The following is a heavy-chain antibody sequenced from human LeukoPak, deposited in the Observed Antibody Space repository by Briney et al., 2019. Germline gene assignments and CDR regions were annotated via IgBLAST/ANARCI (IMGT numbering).Heavy chain of an antibody. J-gene: IGHJ6*02. CDR3: AQANSFYHGLDV. Sequence: PSETLSLTCTVSGGSITSGGYYWSWTRQHPGKGLEWIGYIYYSGNIYYNPSLKSRVTISVDTSQNQFPLKLTSVTAADTAVYYCAQANSFYHGLDVWGQGTTVTVSS. CDR1: GGSITSGGYY. CDR2: IYYSGNI. V-gene: IGHV4-31*03.